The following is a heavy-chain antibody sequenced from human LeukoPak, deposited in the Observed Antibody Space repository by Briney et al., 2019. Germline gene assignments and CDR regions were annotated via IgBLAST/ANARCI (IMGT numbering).Heavy chain of an antibody. CDR2: INHSGST. V-gene: IGHV4-34*01. CDR3: ARGGYSSSWFYSYYFDY. CDR1: GGSFSGYY. D-gene: IGHD6-13*01. J-gene: IGHJ4*02. Sequence: SETLSLTCAVYGGSFSGYYWSWIRQPPGKGLGWIGEINHSGSTNYNPSLKSRVTISVDTSKNQFSLKLSSVTAADTAVYYRARGGYSSSWFYSYYFDYWGQGTLVTVSS.